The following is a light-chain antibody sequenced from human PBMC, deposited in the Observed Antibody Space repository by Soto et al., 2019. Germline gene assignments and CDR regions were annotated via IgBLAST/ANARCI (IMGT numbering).Light chain of an antibody. CDR1: SSNIGINT. CDR3: AAWDDSLSSVI. V-gene: IGLV1-44*01. Sequence: QSVLTQPPSASGTPGQRVTISCSGSSSNIGINTVTWYQHLPGTAPKLLMYDNNQRPSGVPDRFSGSQSDTSASLAISGLQSEDEGDYYCAAWDDSLSSVIFGGGTKLTVL. J-gene: IGLJ2*01. CDR2: DNN.